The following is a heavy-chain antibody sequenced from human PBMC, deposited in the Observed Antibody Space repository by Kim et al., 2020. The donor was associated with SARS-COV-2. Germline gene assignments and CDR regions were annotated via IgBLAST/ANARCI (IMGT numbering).Heavy chain of an antibody. CDR2: INHSGST. Sequence: SETLSLTCAVYGGSFSGYYWSWIRQPPGKGLEWIGEINHSGSTNYNPSLKSRVTISVDTSKNQFSLKLSSVTAADTAVYYCARAWGYSGSYYEPFDYWGQGTLVTVSS. V-gene: IGHV4-34*01. D-gene: IGHD1-26*01. CDR1: GGSFSGYY. J-gene: IGHJ4*02. CDR3: ARAWGYSGSYYEPFDY.